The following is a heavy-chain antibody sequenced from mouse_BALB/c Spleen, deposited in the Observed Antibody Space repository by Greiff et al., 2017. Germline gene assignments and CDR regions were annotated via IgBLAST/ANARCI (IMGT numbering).Heavy chain of an antibody. CDR1: GYAFTNYL. CDR2: INPGSGGT. D-gene: IGHD1-1*01. J-gene: IGHJ2*01. Sequence: QVQLKESGAELVRPGTSVKVSCKASGYAFTNYLIEWVKQRPGQGLEWIGVINPGSGGTNYNEKFKGKATLTADKSSSTAYMQLSSLTSDDSAVYFCARGGYYYYYWGQGTTLTVSS. V-gene: IGHV1-54*01. CDR3: ARGGYYYYY.